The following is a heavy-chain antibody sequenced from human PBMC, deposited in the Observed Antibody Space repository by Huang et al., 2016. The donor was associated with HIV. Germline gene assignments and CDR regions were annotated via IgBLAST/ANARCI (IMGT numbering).Heavy chain of an antibody. J-gene: IGHJ4*02. CDR2: IIPMVGTT. CDR1: GGTFSSYT. V-gene: IGHV1-69*13. CDR3: VYGCSGGRCHVSSFDY. Sequence: QVQLVQSGAEVRKPGSSVKVSCKASGGTFSSYTISWVRQAPGQGLVWMGEIIPMVGTTNYGQKFQGRVTITADESTSTMYMQLNSLRSEDTAVNYCVYGCSGGRCHVSSFDYWGQGTLVTVSS. D-gene: IGHD2-15*01.